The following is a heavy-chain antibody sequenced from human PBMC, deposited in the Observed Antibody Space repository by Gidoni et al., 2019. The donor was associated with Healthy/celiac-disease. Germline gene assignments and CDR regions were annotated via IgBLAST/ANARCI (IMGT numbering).Heavy chain of an antibody. D-gene: IGHD4-17*01. CDR2: VYPGDSDT. Sequence: EVQLVQSGAEVKKPGESLKISCKGSGYRFTSFWIGWVRQMPGKGLEWMGIVYPGDSDTRYSPSFQGQVSISADKSISTAYLQWSSLKASDTAMYYCARLGTVTTSRADMDVWGQGTTVTVSS. J-gene: IGHJ6*02. CDR1: GYRFTSFW. CDR3: ARLGTVTTSRADMDV. V-gene: IGHV5-51*01.